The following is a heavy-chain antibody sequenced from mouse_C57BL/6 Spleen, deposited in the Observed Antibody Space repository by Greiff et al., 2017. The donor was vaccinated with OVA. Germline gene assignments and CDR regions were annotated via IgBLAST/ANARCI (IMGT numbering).Heavy chain of an antibody. CDR3: AIGGGLRDYDLDY. D-gene: IGHD2-4*01. CDR1: GYTFTDYY. Sequence: VKLMESGAELVRPGASVKLSCKASGYTFTDYYINWVKQRPGQGLEWIARIYPGSGNTYYNEKFKGKATLTAEKSSSTAYMQLSSLTSEDSAVYFCAIGGGLRDYDLDYWGQGTSVTVSS. V-gene: IGHV1-76*01. J-gene: IGHJ4*01. CDR2: IYPGSGNT.